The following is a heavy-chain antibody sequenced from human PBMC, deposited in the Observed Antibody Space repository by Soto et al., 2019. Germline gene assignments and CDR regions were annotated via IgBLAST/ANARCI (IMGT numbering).Heavy chain of an antibody. V-gene: IGHV1-69*01. Sequence: QVQLVQSGAEVKKPGSSVKVSCKASGGTFSSYAISWVRQAPGQGLEWMGGIIPIFGTAHYAQKFQGRVTITADESTSTAYMELSSLRSEDTAVYYCARDRPSNSVVVPAAPWFDPWGQGTLVTVSS. D-gene: IGHD2-2*01. CDR2: IIPIFGTA. CDR1: GGTFSSYA. CDR3: ARDRPSNSVVVPAAPWFDP. J-gene: IGHJ5*02.